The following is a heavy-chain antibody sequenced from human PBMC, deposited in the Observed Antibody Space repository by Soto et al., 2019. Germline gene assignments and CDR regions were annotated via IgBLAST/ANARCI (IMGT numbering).Heavy chain of an antibody. CDR1: GFIFSSYW. V-gene: IGHV3-7*01. CDR3: ARADRFDP. Sequence: EVQPVESGGGLVQPGGSLRLSCAASGFIFSSYWMSWVRQAPGKGLEWVANIKQDGSEKYYVDSVKGRFTISRDNAKNSLYLQMNSLRGEDTAVYYCARADRFDPWGQGTLVTVSS. CDR2: IKQDGSEK. J-gene: IGHJ5*02.